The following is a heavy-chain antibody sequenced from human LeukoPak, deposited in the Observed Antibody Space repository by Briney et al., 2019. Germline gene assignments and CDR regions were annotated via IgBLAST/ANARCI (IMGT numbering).Heavy chain of an antibody. D-gene: IGHD1-1*01. CDR1: GFTFSSYS. CDR2: ISSSSYYI. J-gene: IGHJ4*02. Sequence: PGGSLRLSCAASGFTFSSYSMNWVRQAPGKGLEWVSSISSSSYYIYYTDSVKGRFTISRDNAKNSLYLQMNSLRAEDTAVYYCARDGGQLEHVFDYWGQGTLVTVSS. V-gene: IGHV3-21*01. CDR3: ARDGGQLEHVFDY.